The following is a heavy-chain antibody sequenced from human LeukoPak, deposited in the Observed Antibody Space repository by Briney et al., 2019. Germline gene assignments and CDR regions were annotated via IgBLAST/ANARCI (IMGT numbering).Heavy chain of an antibody. J-gene: IGHJ6*03. CDR1: GYTFTSYY. CDR2: INPSGGST. D-gene: IGHD2-21*02. CDR3: ARAYCGGDCRYYYYYYMDV. Sequence: ASVKVSCKASGYTFTSYYMHWVRQAPGQGLEWMGIINPSGGSTSYAQKFQGRVTMTRDMSTSTVYMELSSLRSEDTAVYYCARAYCGGDCRYYYYYYMDVWGKGTTVTVSS. V-gene: IGHV1-46*01.